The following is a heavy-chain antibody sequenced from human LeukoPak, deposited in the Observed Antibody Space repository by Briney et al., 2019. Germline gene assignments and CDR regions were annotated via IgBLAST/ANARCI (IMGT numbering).Heavy chain of an antibody. Sequence: SETLSLTCTVSSGSISNSDYYWDWIRQPPGKGLEWIGSINYRGSTYYNPSLESRVTISVDTSKNQFSLKMSSVTAADTAVYYCARHPVQGVTGAWFDPWGQGTLVTVSS. D-gene: IGHD5-18*01. V-gene: IGHV4-39*01. CDR2: INYRGST. CDR1: SGSISNSDYY. J-gene: IGHJ5*02. CDR3: ARHPVQGVTGAWFDP.